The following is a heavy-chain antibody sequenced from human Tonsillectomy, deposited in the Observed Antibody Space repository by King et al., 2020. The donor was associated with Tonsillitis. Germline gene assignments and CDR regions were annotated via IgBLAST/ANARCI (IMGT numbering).Heavy chain of an antibody. CDR1: GGSINSGSYS. Sequence: VQLQESGPGLVKPSQTLSLTCTVSGGSINSGSYSWGWIRQPAGRGLEWIGRMYTSGSANYNPSLKNRATLPVDTSKNQFSLKLSPVTAADTAIYYCASRASTDYWGQGVLVTVSS. V-gene: IGHV4-61*02. CDR3: ASRASTDY. D-gene: IGHD2-21*01. J-gene: IGHJ4*02. CDR2: MYTSGSA.